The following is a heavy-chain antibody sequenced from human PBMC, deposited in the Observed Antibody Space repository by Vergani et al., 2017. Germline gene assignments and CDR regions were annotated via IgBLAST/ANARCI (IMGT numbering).Heavy chain of an antibody. D-gene: IGHD3-10*01. CDR3: AKQYFFSGNYLFDY. J-gene: IGHJ4*02. CDR1: GFTFDDYA. Sequence: EVQLVESGGGLVQPGRSLRLSCAASGFTFDDYAMHWVRQAPGKGLEWVSGISGSGVSEYYTDSVKGRFTISRDNSKNMLFLQMNNLRTEDTAIYYCAKQYFFSGNYLFDYWGQGTLVTVSS. CDR2: ISGSGVSE. V-gene: IGHV3-23*04.